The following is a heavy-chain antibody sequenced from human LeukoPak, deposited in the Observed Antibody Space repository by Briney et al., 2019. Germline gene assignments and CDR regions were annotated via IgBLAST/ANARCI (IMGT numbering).Heavy chain of an antibody. J-gene: IGHJ4*02. D-gene: IGHD1-14*01. CDR2: IYYSGST. CDR3: ARVSSGRYTN. V-gene: IGHV4-31*03. Sequence: SETLSLTCTVSGGSISSGGYYWSWIRQHPGKGLEWIGYIYYSGSTYYNPSLKSRVTISVDTSKNQFSLKLSSVTAADTAVYYCARVSSGRYTNWGQGTLVTVSS. CDR1: GGSISSGGYY.